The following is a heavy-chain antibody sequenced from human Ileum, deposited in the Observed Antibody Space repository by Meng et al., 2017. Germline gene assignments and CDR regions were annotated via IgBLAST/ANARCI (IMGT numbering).Heavy chain of an antibody. CDR1: GDSVSRDSGA. D-gene: IGHD6-19*01. Sequence: QDRLHRACPALGNPSPTLSPTWAFSGDSVSRDSGAWNWIRQSPSRVLELLTRTFYRSKWNDDFAESVKSRITITTDTSKNQFSLQLNSVTPEDTAVYYCARGWYSSGFHSWGQGTLVTVSS. V-gene: IGHV6-1*01. CDR3: ARGWYSSGFHS. J-gene: IGHJ4*02. CDR2: TFYRSKWND.